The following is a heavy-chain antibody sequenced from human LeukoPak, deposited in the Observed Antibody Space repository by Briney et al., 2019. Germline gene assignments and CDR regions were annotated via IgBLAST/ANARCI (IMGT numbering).Heavy chain of an antibody. CDR3: ARAATSGPGDY. D-gene: IGHD1-26*01. V-gene: IGHV1-46*01. CDR2: INPSGGST. CDR1: GYTFTSYY. Sequence: ASVKVSCKASGYTFTSYYMHWVRQAPGQGLEWMGIINPSGGSTSYAQKFLGRVTMTRDTSTSTVYMELSSLRSEDTAVYYCARAATSGPGDYWGQGALVTVSS. J-gene: IGHJ4*02.